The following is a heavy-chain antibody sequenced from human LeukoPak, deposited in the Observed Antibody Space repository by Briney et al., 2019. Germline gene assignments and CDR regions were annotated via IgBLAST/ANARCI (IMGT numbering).Heavy chain of an antibody. J-gene: IGHJ5*02. V-gene: IGHV3-23*01. Sequence: PGGALRLSCAASGFTFTNYGMSWVRQAPGKGLGWVSSISGSGGSTYYADSVKGRFTISRDNSKNTLYLQMNSLRAEDTAVYYCAKDRLGSGSSTAWGQGTLVTVSS. CDR1: GFTFTNYG. CDR2: ISGSGGST. D-gene: IGHD1-26*01. CDR3: AKDRLGSGSSTA.